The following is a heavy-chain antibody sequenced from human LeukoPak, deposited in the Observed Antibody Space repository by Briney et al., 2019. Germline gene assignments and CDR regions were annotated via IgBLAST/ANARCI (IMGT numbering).Heavy chain of an antibody. CDR3: ARGGTQLTFPV. CDR2: IYYSGSA. CDR1: GGSISSYY. Sequence: SETLSLTCTVSGGSISSYYWSWIRQPPGKGLEWIGYIYYSGSANYNPSLKSRVTISVDTSKNRFSLKLASVSAADTAVYYCARGGTQLTFPVWGQGTLVTVSS. V-gene: IGHV4-59*01. J-gene: IGHJ4*02. D-gene: IGHD4/OR15-4a*01.